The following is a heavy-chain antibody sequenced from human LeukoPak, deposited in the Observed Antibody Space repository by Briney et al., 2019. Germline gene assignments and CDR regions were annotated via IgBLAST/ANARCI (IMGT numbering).Heavy chain of an antibody. CDR1: GYTFSNSD. Sequence: ASVKVSCKASGYTFSNSDINWVRQAPGQGLEWMGWMNPKSDNTGYAQKFQGRVTMTRNTSINTAYLELSSLRSEDTAVYYCARDEGIIRFLEWLPRDYFDYWGQGTLVTVSS. CDR3: ARDEGIIRFLEWLPRDYFDY. CDR2: MNPKSDNT. D-gene: IGHD3-3*01. V-gene: IGHV1-8*02. J-gene: IGHJ4*02.